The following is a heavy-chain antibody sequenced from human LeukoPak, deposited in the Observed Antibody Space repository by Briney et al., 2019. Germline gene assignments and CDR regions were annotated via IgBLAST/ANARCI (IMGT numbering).Heavy chain of an antibody. CDR2: IHHRGSF. CDR3: TRHSRVIVGTTCAFDV. D-gene: IGHD1-26*01. CDR1: DSSFTSDYY. Sequence: SETLSLTCAGSDSSFTSDYYWAWIRQPPGEGLEWIGSIHHRGSFYYNPSLKSRVTISLDASRNQFSLRLSSVTAADTALYYCTRHSRVIVGTTCAFDVWGQGTKVTVSS. V-gene: IGHV4-38-2*01. J-gene: IGHJ3*01.